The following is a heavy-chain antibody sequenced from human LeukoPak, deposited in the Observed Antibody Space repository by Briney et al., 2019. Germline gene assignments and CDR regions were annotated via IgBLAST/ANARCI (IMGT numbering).Heavy chain of an antibody. CDR3: ATDQYTSSSGRFDP. J-gene: IGHJ5*02. Sequence: ASVKVSCKASGYTFTTKYMHWVRQAPGQGLAWVGWMNPNSGDTKYAQKFQGRVTMTRDTSITTAYMELSRLRSDDTAVYYCATDQYTSSSGRFDPCGQGSLVTVSS. D-gene: IGHD6-6*01. CDR2: MNPNSGDT. V-gene: IGHV1-2*02. CDR1: GYTFTTKY.